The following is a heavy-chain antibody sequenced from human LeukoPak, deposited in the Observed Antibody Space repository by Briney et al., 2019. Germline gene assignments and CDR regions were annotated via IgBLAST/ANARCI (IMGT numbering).Heavy chain of an antibody. Sequence: GGSLRLSCAASGFTFSSYWMSWVRQAPGKGLEWVANIKQDGSGKYYVDSVKGRFTISRDNAKNSLYLQMNSLRAEDTAVYYCARGLRFYYYYGMDVWGQGTTVTVSS. V-gene: IGHV3-7*04. CDR3: ARGLRFYYYYGMDV. CDR1: GFTFSSYW. J-gene: IGHJ6*02. CDR2: IKQDGSGK.